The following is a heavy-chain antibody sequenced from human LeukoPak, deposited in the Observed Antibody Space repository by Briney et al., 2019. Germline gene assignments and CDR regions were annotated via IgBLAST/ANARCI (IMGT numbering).Heavy chain of an antibody. CDR1: GFTFRSYW. Sequence: GGSLRLSCAGSGFTFRSYWMNWVRQAPGKGLEWLAIIKQDGTEKHYKGSVEGRFTISRDNAKNSLFLQMNSLRAEDTAVYYCARDETNGFDSWGQGTLVTVSS. D-gene: IGHD1-14*01. CDR2: IKQDGTEK. J-gene: IGHJ5*01. V-gene: IGHV3-7*01. CDR3: ARDETNGFDS.